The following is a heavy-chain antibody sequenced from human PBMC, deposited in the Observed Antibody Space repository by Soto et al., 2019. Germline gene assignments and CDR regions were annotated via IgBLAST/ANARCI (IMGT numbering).Heavy chain of an antibody. Sequence: GASVKVSCKASGGTFSSYTISWVRQAPGEGLEWMGRIIPILGIANYAQKFQGRVTITADKSTSTAYMELSSLRSEDTAVYYCASGQGNIPAATNWFDPWGQGTLVTVSS. V-gene: IGHV1-69*02. CDR1: GGTFSSYT. D-gene: IGHD2-2*01. CDR2: IIPILGIA. CDR3: ASGQGNIPAATNWFDP. J-gene: IGHJ5*02.